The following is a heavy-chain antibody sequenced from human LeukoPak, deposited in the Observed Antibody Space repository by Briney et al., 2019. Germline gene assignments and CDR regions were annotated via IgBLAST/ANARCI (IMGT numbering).Heavy chain of an antibody. V-gene: IGHV3-49*04. Sequence: GGSLRLSCIPSGFNFGDFAISWVRQAPGKGLEWLGFIRSKPYDGTTEYIASVKGRFTISRDDSKSIAYLQMNSLKTEDTAVYYCVRVPSQCTSTSCPLDYWGQGTLVTVSS. J-gene: IGHJ4*02. D-gene: IGHD2-2*01. CDR1: GFNFGDFA. CDR2: IRSKPYDGTT. CDR3: VRVPSQCTSTSCPLDY.